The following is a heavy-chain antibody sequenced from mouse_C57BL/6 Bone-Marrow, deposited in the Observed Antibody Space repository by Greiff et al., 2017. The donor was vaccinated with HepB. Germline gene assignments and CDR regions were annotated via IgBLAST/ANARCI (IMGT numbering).Heavy chain of an antibody. Sequence: EVQLQQSGPGLVKPSQTVFLTCTVTGISITTGNYRWSWIRQFPGNKLEWIGYIYYSGTITYNPSLTSRTTITRDTPKNQVFLEMNSLTAEDTATYYCARVDGYYFDYWGQGTTLTVSS. V-gene: IGHV3-5*01. D-gene: IGHD1-1*01. CDR1: GISITTGNYR. CDR2: IYYSGTI. J-gene: IGHJ2*01. CDR3: ARVDGYYFDY.